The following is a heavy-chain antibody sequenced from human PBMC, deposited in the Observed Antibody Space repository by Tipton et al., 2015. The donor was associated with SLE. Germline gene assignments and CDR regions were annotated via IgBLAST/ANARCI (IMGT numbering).Heavy chain of an antibody. CDR2: IRYDGSNK. D-gene: IGHD3-9*01. J-gene: IGHJ4*02. V-gene: IGHV3-30*02. CDR1: GFTFSSYG. CDR3: ARSDDMLIGEFYFEF. Sequence: GSLRLSCAASGFTFSSYGMHWVRQAPGKGLQWVAFIRYDGSNKYYADSVKGRFTISRDNSKNTVYLQMNTLRAEDTALYYCARSDDMLIGEFYFEFWGQGTPVTVSS.